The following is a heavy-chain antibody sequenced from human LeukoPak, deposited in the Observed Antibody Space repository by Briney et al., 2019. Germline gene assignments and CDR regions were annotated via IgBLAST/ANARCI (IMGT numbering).Heavy chain of an antibody. CDR1: AFIFSGHW. D-gene: IGHD6-13*01. CDR2: IKEDGSER. J-gene: IGHJ4*02. Sequence: GGSLRLSCEGSAFIFSGHWMNWVRQTPGKGLEWVASIKEDGSERQYVDSVKGRFSISRDNTKGSLFLQLNSLRAEDTAVYYCARDAIAAADRFDYWGQGTLVTVSS. CDR3: ARDAIAAADRFDY. V-gene: IGHV3-7*03.